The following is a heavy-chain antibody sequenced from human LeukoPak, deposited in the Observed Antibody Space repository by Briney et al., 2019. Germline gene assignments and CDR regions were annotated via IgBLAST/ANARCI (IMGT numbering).Heavy chain of an antibody. CDR2: INAGNGNT. D-gene: IGHD1-7*01. V-gene: IGHV1-3*01. CDR3: ARSNWHYVGFDY. CDR1: GYTFTSYA. Sequence: ASVKVSCKASGYTFTSYAMHWVRQAPGQRLEWMGWINAGNGNTKYSQEFQGRVTITRDTSTSTAYMELRSLRSDDTAVYYCARSNWHYVGFDYWGQGTLVTVSS. J-gene: IGHJ4*02.